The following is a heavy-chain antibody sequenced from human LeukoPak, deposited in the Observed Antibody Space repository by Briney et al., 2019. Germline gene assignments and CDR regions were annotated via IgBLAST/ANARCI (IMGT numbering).Heavy chain of an antibody. CDR3: AKGSGGATRSYFDY. V-gene: IGHV3-23*01. J-gene: IGHJ4*02. D-gene: IGHD1-26*01. CDR1: GFTFSSYA. CDR2: ISGSGDNT. Sequence: GGSLRLSCAASGFTFSSYAMSWVRQAPGKGLEWVSAISGSGDNTYYADSVKGRFTISRDNSKNTLYLQMNSLRAEDTAVYYCAKGSGGATRSYFDYWGQGTLVTVSS.